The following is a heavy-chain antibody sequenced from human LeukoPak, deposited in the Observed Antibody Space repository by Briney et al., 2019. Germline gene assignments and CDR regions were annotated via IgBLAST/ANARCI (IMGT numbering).Heavy chain of an antibody. J-gene: IGHJ6*03. CDR2: IKQDGSQK. Sequence: PGGSLRLSCAASGFTFSRYWMSWVRQAPGKGLNGLAKIKQDGSQKYYVDSVKGRFTISRDNAKNSLYLRMNSLRAEDTAVYYCAREGSGFYYYYYMDVWGKGTTVTVSS. CDR3: AREGSGFYYYYYMDV. CDR1: GFTFSRYW. V-gene: IGHV3-7*01. D-gene: IGHD3-10*01.